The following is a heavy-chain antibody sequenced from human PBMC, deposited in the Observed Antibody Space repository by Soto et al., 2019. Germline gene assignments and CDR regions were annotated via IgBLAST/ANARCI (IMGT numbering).Heavy chain of an antibody. Sequence: PGGSLRLSCAASGFTFSSYATHWVRQAPGKGLEYVSAISSNGGSTYYANSVKDRFTISRDNSKNTLYLLMGSLRAEDMAVYYCARGGIAVAGAFDIWGQGTMVTVSS. J-gene: IGHJ3*02. D-gene: IGHD6-19*01. CDR1: GFTFSSYA. CDR2: ISSNGGST. V-gene: IGHV3-64*01. CDR3: ARGGIAVAGAFDI.